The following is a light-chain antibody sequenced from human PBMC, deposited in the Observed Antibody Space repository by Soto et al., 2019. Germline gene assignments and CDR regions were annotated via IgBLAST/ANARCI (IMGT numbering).Light chain of an antibody. Sequence: EIVLTQSPGTLSLSPGERATLSCRASQSVSSSYLAWYQQKPGQSPRLLIYDASNRATGIPARFSGSGSGTDFTLTISRLEPEDFAVYYCQQRSNWPPVTFGQGTRLEI. CDR2: DAS. CDR3: QQRSNWPPVT. CDR1: QSVSSSY. V-gene: IGKV3D-20*02. J-gene: IGKJ5*01.